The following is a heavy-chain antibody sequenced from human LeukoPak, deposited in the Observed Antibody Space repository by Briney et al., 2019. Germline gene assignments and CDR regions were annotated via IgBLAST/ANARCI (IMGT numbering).Heavy chain of an antibody. D-gene: IGHD4-17*01. CDR2: ISGSGGST. CDR1: GFTFSSYA. J-gene: IGHJ5*02. V-gene: IGHV3-23*01. Sequence: GGSLRLSCAASGFTFSSYAMSWVRQAPGKGLEWVSAISGSGGSTYYADSVKGRFTISRDNSKNTLYLQMNSLRAEDTAVYYCATYGDYGYNWFDPWGQETLVTVSS. CDR3: ATYGDYGYNWFDP.